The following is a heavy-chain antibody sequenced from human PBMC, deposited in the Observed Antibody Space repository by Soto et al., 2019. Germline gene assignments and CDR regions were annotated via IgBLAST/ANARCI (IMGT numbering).Heavy chain of an antibody. CDR1: GYTFTSYA. Sequence: ASVKVYCKASGYTFTSYAMHWVRQAPGQRLEWMGWINAGNGNTKYSQKFQGRVTITRDTSASTAYMELSSLRSEDTAVYYCARVEGYYDSSGYYYFDYWGQGTLVTVSS. D-gene: IGHD3-22*01. V-gene: IGHV1-3*01. CDR3: ARVEGYYDSSGYYYFDY. CDR2: INAGNGNT. J-gene: IGHJ4*02.